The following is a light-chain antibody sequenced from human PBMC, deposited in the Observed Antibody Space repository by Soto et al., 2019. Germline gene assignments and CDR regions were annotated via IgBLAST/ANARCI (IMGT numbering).Light chain of an antibody. CDR1: QDITNY. CDR3: QHYDPLTIT. J-gene: IGKJ5*01. V-gene: IGKV1-33*01. CDR2: DAS. Sequence: DIQMTQSPSSLSASVGDRVTITCQASQDITNYLNWYQQKPGSAPRLLLYDASSLETGVPSRFSGSGSGTDFTLKISSLQPDDVATYYCQHYDPLTITFGQGTLLESK.